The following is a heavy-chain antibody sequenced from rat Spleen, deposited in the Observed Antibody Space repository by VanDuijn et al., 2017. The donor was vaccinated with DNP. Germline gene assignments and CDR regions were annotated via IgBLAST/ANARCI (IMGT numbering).Heavy chain of an antibody. CDR1: GYSITSNY. CDR3: ATQKTTRVYGPGWFAY. J-gene: IGHJ3*01. CDR2: ISYSGST. Sequence: EVQLQESGPGLVKPSQSLSLTCSVTGYSITSNYWGWIRKFPGNKMEYIGHISYSGSTNYNPSLKSRFSITRDTSKNQFFLQLNSVTTEDTATYYCATQKTTRVYGPGWFAYWGQGTLVTVSS. V-gene: IGHV3-1*01. D-gene: IGHD1-4*01.